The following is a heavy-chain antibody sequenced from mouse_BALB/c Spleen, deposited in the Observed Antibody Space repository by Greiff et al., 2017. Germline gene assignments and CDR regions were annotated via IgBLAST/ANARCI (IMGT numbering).Heavy chain of an antibody. Sequence: EVQLVESGGGLVKPGGSLKLSCAASGFAFSSYDMSWVRQTPEKRLEWVAYISSGGGSTYYPDTVKGRFTISRDNAKNTLYLQMSSLKSEDTAMYYCARQVRRWGYAMDYWGQGTSVTVSS. CDR3: ARQVRRWGYAMDY. D-gene: IGHD2-14*01. CDR2: ISSGGGST. V-gene: IGHV5-12-1*01. CDR1: GFAFSSYD. J-gene: IGHJ4*01.